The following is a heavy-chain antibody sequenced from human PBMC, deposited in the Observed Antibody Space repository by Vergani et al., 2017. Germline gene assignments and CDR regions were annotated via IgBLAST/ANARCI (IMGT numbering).Heavy chain of an antibody. J-gene: IGHJ4*02. D-gene: IGHD1-20*01. V-gene: IGHV4-39*01. CDR1: GGSISSSSYY. Sequence: QLQLPESGPGLVKPSETLSLTCTVSGGSISSSSYYWGWIRQPPGKGLEWIGSIYYSGSTYYNPSLKSRVTISVDTSKNQFSLKLSSVTAADTAMYYCARQGLDRITGTYYFDYWGQGTLVTVSS. CDR3: ARQGLDRITGTYYFDY. CDR2: IYYSGST.